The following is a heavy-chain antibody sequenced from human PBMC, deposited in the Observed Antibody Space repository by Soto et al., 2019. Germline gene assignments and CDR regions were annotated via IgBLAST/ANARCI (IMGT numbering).Heavy chain of an antibody. Sequence: QVQLVQSGAEVKKPGASVRVSCKASGYTITCCAMHWVRQAPGQRPEWMGWFNAGDGDTKYSQNFQGRFTIIRDTYASTVYMELSSLRPEDTAVYYCARDGADKAAAAMVYWGQGTLVTVSS. CDR1: GYTITCCA. CDR2: FNAGDGDT. D-gene: IGHD6-13*01. J-gene: IGHJ4*02. CDR3: ARDGADKAAAAMVY. V-gene: IGHV1-3*01.